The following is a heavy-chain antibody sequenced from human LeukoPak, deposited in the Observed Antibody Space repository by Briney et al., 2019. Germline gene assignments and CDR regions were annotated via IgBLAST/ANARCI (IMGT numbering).Heavy chain of an antibody. Sequence: PGGSLRLSCAASGFTFSSYAMSWVRQAPGKGLEWVSAISGSGGSTYYADSVKGRFTISRDNAKNSLYLQMNSLRDEDTAVYYCARDGHYDILTGYFQDWGQGTLVTVSS. V-gene: IGHV3-23*01. CDR2: ISGSGGST. J-gene: IGHJ1*01. D-gene: IGHD3-9*01. CDR3: ARDGHYDILTGYFQD. CDR1: GFTFSSYA.